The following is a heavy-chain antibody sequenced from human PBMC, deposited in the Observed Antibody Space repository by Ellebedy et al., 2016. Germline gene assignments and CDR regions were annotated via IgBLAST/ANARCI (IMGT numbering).Heavy chain of an antibody. CDR1: GYSFTSYW. Sequence: GESLKISCKGSGYSFTSYWIGWVRQMPGKGLEWMGIIYPGDSDTRYSPSFQGQVTISADKSISTAYLQWSSLKASDTAMYYCARLPGHCGGDCYSFDYWGQGTLVTVSS. CDR2: IYPGDSDT. V-gene: IGHV5-51*01. J-gene: IGHJ4*02. D-gene: IGHD2-21*02. CDR3: ARLPGHCGGDCYSFDY.